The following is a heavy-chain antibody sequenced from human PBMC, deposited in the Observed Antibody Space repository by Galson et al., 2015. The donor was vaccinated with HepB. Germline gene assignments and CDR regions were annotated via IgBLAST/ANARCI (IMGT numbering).Heavy chain of an antibody. J-gene: IGHJ2*01. Sequence: SLRLSCAASGFTFSSYGMHWVRQAPGKGLEWVAVISYDGSNKYYADSVKGRFTISRDNSKNTLYLQMNSLRAEDTAVYYCAKPQGYCSGGSCYSGWYFDLWGRGTLVTVSS. V-gene: IGHV3-30*18. CDR1: GFTFSSYG. CDR3: AKPQGYCSGGSCYSGWYFDL. D-gene: IGHD2-15*01. CDR2: ISYDGSNK.